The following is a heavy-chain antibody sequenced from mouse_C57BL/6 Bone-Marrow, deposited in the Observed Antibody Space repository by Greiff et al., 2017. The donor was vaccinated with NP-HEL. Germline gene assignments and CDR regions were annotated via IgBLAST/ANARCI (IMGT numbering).Heavy chain of an antibody. D-gene: IGHD1-1*01. Sequence: EVQRVESGGGLVKPGGSLKLSCAASGFTFSSYTMSWVRQTPEKRLEWVATISGGGGNTYYPDSVKGRFTISRDNAKNTLYLQMSSLRSEDTALYYCARLAHYYGSRDYWGQGTTLTVSS. CDR3: ARLAHYYGSRDY. CDR1: GFTFSSYT. V-gene: IGHV5-9*01. CDR2: ISGGGGNT. J-gene: IGHJ2*01.